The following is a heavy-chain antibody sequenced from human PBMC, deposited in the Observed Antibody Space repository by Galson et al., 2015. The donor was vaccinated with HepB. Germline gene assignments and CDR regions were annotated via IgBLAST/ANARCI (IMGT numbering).Heavy chain of an antibody. CDR3: AISGGIAAAGTRMGYYYGMDV. CDR2: IIPIFGTA. D-gene: IGHD6-13*01. Sequence: SVKVSCKASGGTFSSYAISWVRQAPGQGLEWMGGIIPIFGTANYAQKFQGRVTITADESTSTAYMELSSLRSEDTAVYYCAISGGIAAAGTRMGYYYGMDVWGQGTTVTVSS. V-gene: IGHV1-69*13. J-gene: IGHJ6*02. CDR1: GGTFSSYA.